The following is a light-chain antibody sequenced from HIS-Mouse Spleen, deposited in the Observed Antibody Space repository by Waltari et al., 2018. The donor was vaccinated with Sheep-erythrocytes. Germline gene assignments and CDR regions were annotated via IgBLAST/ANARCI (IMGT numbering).Light chain of an antibody. V-gene: IGLV2-11*01. CDR3: CSYAGSYNHV. J-gene: IGLJ1*01. CDR2: DVS. Sequence: QSALTQPRSVSGSPGQSVTISCTGTSSDVGGYNYVSWYQQHPGKAPKLMIYDVSKRPSGVTCRFSGSKSGNTASLTISGLQAEDEADYYCCSYAGSYNHVFATGTKVTVL. CDR1: SSDVGGYNY.